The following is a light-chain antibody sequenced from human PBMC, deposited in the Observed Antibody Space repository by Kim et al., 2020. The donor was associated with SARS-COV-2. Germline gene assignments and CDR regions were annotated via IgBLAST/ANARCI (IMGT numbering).Light chain of an antibody. CDR3: QQFTGHSWT. V-gene: IGKV1-5*03. CDR1: QSFSDW. CDR2: EAP. J-gene: IGKJ1*01. Sequence: DTQMTQSPSTLSASVGDRVIITCRASQSFSDWLAWYQQKPGKAPKLLIYEAPNLESGVPSRFSGSGSGTEFTLTISSLQPDDFATYYCQQFTGHSWTFGQGTKVDIK.